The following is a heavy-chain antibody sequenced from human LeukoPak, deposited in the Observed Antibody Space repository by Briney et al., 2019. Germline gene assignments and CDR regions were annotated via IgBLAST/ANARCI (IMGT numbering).Heavy chain of an antibody. J-gene: IGHJ4*02. CDR3: ARSRTGSGFLFDY. V-gene: IGHV1-2*02. Sequence: PSVKVSCKASGYTFTGYYMHWVRQAPGQGLEWMGWINPNSGGTNYALKFQGRVTMTRDTSISTAYMELSRLRSDDTAVYYCARSRTGSGFLFDYWGQGTLVTVSS. CDR2: INPNSGGT. CDR1: GYTFTGYY. D-gene: IGHD3-10*01.